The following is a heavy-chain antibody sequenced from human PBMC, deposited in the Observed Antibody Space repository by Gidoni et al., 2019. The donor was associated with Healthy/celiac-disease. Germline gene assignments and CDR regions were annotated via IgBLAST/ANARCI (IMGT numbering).Heavy chain of an antibody. J-gene: IGHJ4*02. V-gene: IGHV2-70*15. CDR1: GFSLSTSGMC. Sequence: QVTLRESGPALVKPTQTLTLTCTFSGFSLSTSGMCVSWIRQPPGKALEWLARIDWDDDKYYSTSLKTRLTISKDTSKNQVVLTMTNMDPVDTATYYCARIRDSSGYGSFDYWGQGTLVTVSS. D-gene: IGHD3-22*01. CDR2: IDWDDDK. CDR3: ARIRDSSGYGSFDY.